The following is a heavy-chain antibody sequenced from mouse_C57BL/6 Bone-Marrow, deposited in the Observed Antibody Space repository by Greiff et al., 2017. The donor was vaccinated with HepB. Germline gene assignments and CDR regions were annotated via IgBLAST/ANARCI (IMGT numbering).Heavy chain of an antibody. D-gene: IGHD2-3*01. CDR3: AMDGYYGY. Sequence: SASGVDFSRYWMSWVRRAPGKGLEWIGEINPDSSTINYAPSLKDKFIISRDNAKNTLYLQMSKVRSEDTALYYCAMDGYYGYWGQGTTLTVSS. CDR1: GVDFSRYW. CDR2: INPDSSTI. J-gene: IGHJ2*01. V-gene: IGHV4-1*01.